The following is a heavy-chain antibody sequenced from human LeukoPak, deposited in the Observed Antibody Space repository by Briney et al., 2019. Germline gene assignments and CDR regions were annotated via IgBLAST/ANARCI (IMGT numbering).Heavy chain of an antibody. CDR3: ARVTIFGVVPFDT. D-gene: IGHD3-3*01. CDR1: GVSFSGYY. V-gene: IGHV4-34*01. Sequence: KPSETLSLTCAVYGVSFSGYYWSWIRQPPGKGLEWIGEINHSGSTNYNPSLKSRVTISVDTSKNQFSLKLSSVTAADTAVHYCARVTIFGVVPFDTWGQGTMVTVSS. J-gene: IGHJ3*02. CDR2: INHSGST.